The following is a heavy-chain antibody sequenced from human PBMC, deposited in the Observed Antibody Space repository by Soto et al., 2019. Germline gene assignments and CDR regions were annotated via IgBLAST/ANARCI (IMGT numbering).Heavy chain of an antibody. J-gene: IGHJ5*02. V-gene: IGHV3-30-3*01. CDR3: ARGRADFWSGYYRNWFDP. Sequence: GGSLRLSCAASGFTFSSYAMHWVRQAPGKGLEWVAVISYDGSNKYYADSVKGRFTISRDNSKNTLYLQMNSLRAEDTAVYYCARGRADFWSGYYRNWFDPWGQGTLVTVSS. D-gene: IGHD3-3*01. CDR2: ISYDGSNK. CDR1: GFTFSSYA.